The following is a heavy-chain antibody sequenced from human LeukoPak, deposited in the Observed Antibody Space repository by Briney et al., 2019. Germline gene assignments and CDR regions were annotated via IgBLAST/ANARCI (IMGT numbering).Heavy chain of an antibody. D-gene: IGHD2-2*01. CDR1: GGSISSHY. J-gene: IGHJ4*02. CDR3: ARLLVPAAGGYYFDN. CDR2: MYYSGST. Sequence: LETLSLTCTVSGGSISSHYWSWIRQPPGKGLESVCYMYYSGSTNYKPSLMRRVTMSVDTSKTQFPLQVSSVAAADTAVYYCARLLVPAAGGYYFDNYGQGTLVTVSS. V-gene: IGHV4-59*11.